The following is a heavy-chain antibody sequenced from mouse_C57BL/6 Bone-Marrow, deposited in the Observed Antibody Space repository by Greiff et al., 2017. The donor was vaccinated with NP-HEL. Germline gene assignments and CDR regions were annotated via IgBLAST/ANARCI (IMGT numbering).Heavy chain of an antibody. D-gene: IGHD1-1*01. CDR3: ARSNYYGSSWAY. Sequence: VQLQQSGAELVRPGASVKLSCKASGYTFTDYYINWVKQRPGQGLEWIARIYPGRGNTYYNEKFKGKATLTAEKSSSTAYMQLSSLTSEDSAVYFCARSNYYGSSWAYWGQGTLVTVSA. V-gene: IGHV1-76*01. CDR2: IYPGRGNT. J-gene: IGHJ3*01. CDR1: GYTFTDYY.